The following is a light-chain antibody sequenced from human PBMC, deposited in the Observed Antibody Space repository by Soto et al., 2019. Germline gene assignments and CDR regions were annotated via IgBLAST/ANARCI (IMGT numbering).Light chain of an antibody. CDR1: SGHSNYA. CDR3: SSYTSSSTWV. J-gene: IGLJ3*02. Sequence: QLVLTQSPSASASLGASVKLTCTLSSGHSNYAIAWHQQQPEKGPRYLMNLNSDGSHSKGDGIPDRFSGSSSGAERYLTISGLQAEDETDYYCSSYTSSSTWVFGGGTKVTVL. CDR2: LNSDGSH. V-gene: IGLV4-69*01.